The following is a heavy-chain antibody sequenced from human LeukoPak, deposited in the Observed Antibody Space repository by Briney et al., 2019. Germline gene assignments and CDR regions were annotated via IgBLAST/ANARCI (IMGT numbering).Heavy chain of an antibody. CDR3: AKDRFDTAMVAWNFDY. J-gene: IGHJ4*02. CDR1: GYTFTGYY. V-gene: IGHV1-2*02. CDR2: INPNSGGT. Sequence: ASVKVSCKASGYTFTGYYMHWVRQAPGQGLEWMGWINPNSGGTNYAQKFQGRVTMTRDTSISTAYMELNSLRADDTAVYYCAKDRFDTAMVAWNFDYWGQGTLVTVSS. D-gene: IGHD5-18*01.